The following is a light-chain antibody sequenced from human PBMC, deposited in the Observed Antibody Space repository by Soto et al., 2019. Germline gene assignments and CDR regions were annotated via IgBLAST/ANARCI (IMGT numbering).Light chain of an antibody. CDR1: QSVSSY. Sequence: EIVLTQSPATLSLSPGERATLSCRASQSVSSYLAWYQQKPGQAPSLLIYDASNRATGIPARFIGSGSGTDFTLTISSLEAEDFAVYSCQQRRNWPRTFGQGTKVEVK. CDR3: QQRRNWPRT. V-gene: IGKV3-11*01. CDR2: DAS. J-gene: IGKJ1*01.